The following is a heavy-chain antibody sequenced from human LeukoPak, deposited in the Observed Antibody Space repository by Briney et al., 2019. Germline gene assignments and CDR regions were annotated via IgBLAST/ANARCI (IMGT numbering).Heavy chain of an antibody. J-gene: IGHJ4*02. Sequence: GGSLRLSCAASGFTFSSYGMHWVRQAPGKGLEWVAVIWYDGSNKYYADSVKGRFTISRDNSKNTLYLQMNSLRAEDTAVYYCARGAGSGWYFDYWGQGTLVTVSS. D-gene: IGHD6-19*01. V-gene: IGHV3-33*01. CDR2: IWYDGSNK. CDR1: GFTFSSYG. CDR3: ARGAGSGWYFDY.